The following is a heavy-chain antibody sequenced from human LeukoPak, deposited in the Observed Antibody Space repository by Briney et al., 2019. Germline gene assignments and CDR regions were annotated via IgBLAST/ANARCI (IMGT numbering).Heavy chain of an antibody. CDR2: ISWNSGSI. J-gene: IGHJ5*02. CDR1: GFTFDDYA. Sequence: GGSLRLSCAVSGFTFDDYAMHWVRQAPGKGLEWVSGISWNSGSIGYADSVKGRFTISRDNAKNSLYLRMNSLRAEDTALYYCAKGNDYSNLNWFDPWGQGTLVTVSS. CDR3: AKGNDYSNLNWFDP. D-gene: IGHD4-11*01. V-gene: IGHV3-9*01.